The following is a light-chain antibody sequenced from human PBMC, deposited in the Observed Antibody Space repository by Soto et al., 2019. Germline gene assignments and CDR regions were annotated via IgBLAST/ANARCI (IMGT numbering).Light chain of an antibody. CDR1: QSSSSW. CDR2: KAS. V-gene: IGKV1-5*03. J-gene: IGKJ1*01. Sequence: DIQMTQSPSTLSASVGDRVTITCRASQSSSSWLAWHQQKPGKAPRLLIYKASNLESGVASRFSGSGSGTEITLTITSLQPDDSEIYYCQQYTDNWTFGKGTKVE. CDR3: QQYTDNWT.